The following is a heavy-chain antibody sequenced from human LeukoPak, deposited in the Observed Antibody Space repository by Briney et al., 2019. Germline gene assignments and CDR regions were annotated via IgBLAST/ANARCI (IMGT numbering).Heavy chain of an antibody. D-gene: IGHD3-10*01. CDR3: ARDLSFGAPYNWFDP. CDR1: GFTFSSYS. J-gene: IGHJ5*02. CDR2: ISSSSNYI. V-gene: IGHV3-21*01. Sequence: GGSLRLSCAASGFTFSSYSMNWVRQAPGKGLEWVSSISSSSNYIYHADSVKGRFTISRDNAKNSLYLQMNSLRAEDTAVYYCARDLSFGAPYNWFDPWGQGTLVTVSS.